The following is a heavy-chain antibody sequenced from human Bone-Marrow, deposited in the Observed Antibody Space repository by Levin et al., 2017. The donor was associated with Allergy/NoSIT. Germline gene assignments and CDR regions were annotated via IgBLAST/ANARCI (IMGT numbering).Heavy chain of an antibody. CDR1: GFTFSNYA. Sequence: PGGSLRLSCAASGFTFSNYAMHWVRQAPGKGLEWVSSISWNSGTIGYGDSVKGRFTMSRDNAKTSLYLQMNSLRPEDTAFYYCAKDRDPKATWYFDFWGQGILVTVSS. CDR3: AKDRDPKATWYFDF. J-gene: IGHJ4*02. V-gene: IGHV3-9*01. D-gene: IGHD6-13*01. CDR2: ISWNSGTI.